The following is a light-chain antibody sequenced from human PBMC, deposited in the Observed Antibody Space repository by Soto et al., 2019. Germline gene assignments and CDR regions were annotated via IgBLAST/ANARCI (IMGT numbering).Light chain of an antibody. J-gene: IGLJ1*01. CDR1: SNDIGSYNY. CDR2: DVS. CDR3: SSYTSTSTYV. V-gene: IGLV2-14*01. Sequence: QSVVRQAASVSRSPGQSITIYCTGTSNDIGSYNYVSWYQQHPDKAPKVMIYDVSYRPSGVSNRFSGSKSGNTASLTISGLQAEDEADYYCSSYTSTSTYVFGTGTKVTVL.